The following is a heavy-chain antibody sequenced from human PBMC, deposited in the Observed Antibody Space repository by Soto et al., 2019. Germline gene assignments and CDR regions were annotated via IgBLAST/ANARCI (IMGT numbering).Heavy chain of an antibody. Sequence: SVKVSCKASGYTFTSYDLNWVRQATGQGIKWMGWMNPNSGNTGYAQKFQGRVTMTRNTSISTAYMDLSSLRAENTAVDYCARAQSTTIWSGYYRGKVGYYYYMDVKGNGTTYNVSS. D-gene: IGHD3-3*01. CDR3: ARAQSTTIWSGYYRGKVGYYYYMDV. CDR2: MNPNSGNT. CDR1: GYTFTSYD. J-gene: IGHJ6*03. V-gene: IGHV1-8*01.